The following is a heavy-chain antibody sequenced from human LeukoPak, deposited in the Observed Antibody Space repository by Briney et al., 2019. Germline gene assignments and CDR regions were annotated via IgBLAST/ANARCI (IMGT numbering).Heavy chain of an antibody. CDR3: AKDLLAVEYPSFDY. CDR1: GFIFSSYA. D-gene: IGHD3-10*01. V-gene: IGHV3-23*01. CDR2: ISGSGGST. Sequence: GGSLRLSCAASGFIFSSYAMSWVRQAPGKGLEWVSAISGSGGSTYYADSVKGRFTISRDNSKNTLYLQMNSLRAEDTAVYYCAKDLLAVEYPSFDYWGQGTLVTVSS. J-gene: IGHJ4*02.